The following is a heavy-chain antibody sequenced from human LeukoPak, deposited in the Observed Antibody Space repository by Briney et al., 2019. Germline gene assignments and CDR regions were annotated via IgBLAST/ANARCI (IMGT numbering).Heavy chain of an antibody. Sequence: GGSLRLSCAASGFSFTTYWMHWVRQAPGQGPVWVSRINGDGSGIAYADSVKGRFTISRDNAMNTLFLQMNSLSIEDTAVYYCAREEAPIEGDDAFDFWDQGAMVIGSS. CDR1: GFSFTTYW. CDR3: AREEAPIEGDDAFDF. V-gene: IGHV3-74*01. D-gene: IGHD3-16*01. CDR2: INGDGSGI. J-gene: IGHJ3*01.